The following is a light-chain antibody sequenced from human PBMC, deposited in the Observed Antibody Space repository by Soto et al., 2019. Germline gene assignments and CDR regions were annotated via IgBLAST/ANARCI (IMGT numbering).Light chain of an antibody. Sequence: DIVMTQSPLSLPVTPGEPASISCRSSQSLLHSNAFNYLDWYLQKPGQSPQLLISLGSNRAPGVPDRFSGSGSGTDFTLKISRVEAEDVGIYYCMQALQTPFTFGPGTKVEIK. CDR3: MQALQTPFT. J-gene: IGKJ3*01. CDR2: LGS. V-gene: IGKV2-28*01. CDR1: QSLLHSNAFNY.